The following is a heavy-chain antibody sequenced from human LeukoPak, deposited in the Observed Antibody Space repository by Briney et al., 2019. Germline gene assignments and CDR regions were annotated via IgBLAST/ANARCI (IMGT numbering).Heavy chain of an antibody. Sequence: GGSLRLSCAASGFTFSNYGMSWVRQAPGKGLEWVSAISGSGGSTYYADSVKGRFIISRDNSKNTLYLQMNSLRAEDTAVYYCAKNPHYYDSSGYYYLSWFDPWGQGTLVTVSS. V-gene: IGHV3-23*01. CDR1: GFTFSNYG. D-gene: IGHD3-22*01. J-gene: IGHJ5*02. CDR3: AKNPHYYDSSGYYYLSWFDP. CDR2: ISGSGGST.